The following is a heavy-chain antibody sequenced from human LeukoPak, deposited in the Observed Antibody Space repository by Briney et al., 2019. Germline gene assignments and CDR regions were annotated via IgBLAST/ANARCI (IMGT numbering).Heavy chain of an antibody. Sequence: GGPLRLSCAASGFTLTNFGMDWVRQAPGKGLEWVSSVSASSSYIYYADSAKGRFTISRDNAQTSLYLQMNSLRAEDTAVYYCARERECGRASCVAFYFDYWSQGTLVTVSS. CDR2: VSASSSYI. CDR1: GFTLTNFG. D-gene: IGHD2-2*01. CDR3: ARERECGRASCVAFYFDY. V-gene: IGHV3-21*01. J-gene: IGHJ4*02.